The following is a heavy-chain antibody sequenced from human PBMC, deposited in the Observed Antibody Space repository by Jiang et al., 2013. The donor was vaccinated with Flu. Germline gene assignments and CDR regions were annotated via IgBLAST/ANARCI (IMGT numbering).Heavy chain of an antibody. CDR3: ARTQGAIDY. J-gene: IGHJ4*02. Sequence: EYAVSVKSRIRINPDTSKNQFSLQLNSVTPEDTAVYYCARTQGAIDYWGQGTLVTVSS. V-gene: IGHV6-1*01.